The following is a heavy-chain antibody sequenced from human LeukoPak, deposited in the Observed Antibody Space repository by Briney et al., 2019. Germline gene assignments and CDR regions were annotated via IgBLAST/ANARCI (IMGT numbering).Heavy chain of an antibody. J-gene: IGHJ5*02. CDR2: IYHSGST. CDR3: AREMYDKQELNWFDP. CDR1: GGSISSSSYY. D-gene: IGHD3-9*01. V-gene: IGHV4-39*07. Sequence: PSETLSLTCTVSGGSISSSSYYWGWIRQPPGKGLEWIGSIYHSGSTYYNPSLKSRVTISVDTSKNQFSLKLSSVTAADTAVYYCAREMYDKQELNWFDPWGQGTLVTVSS.